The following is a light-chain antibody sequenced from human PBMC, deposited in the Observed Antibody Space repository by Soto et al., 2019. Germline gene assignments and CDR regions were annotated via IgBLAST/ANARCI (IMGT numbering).Light chain of an antibody. CDR1: SGSIASNY. J-gene: IGLJ3*02. CDR2: EDN. Sequence: NFMLTQPHSVSASPGKTVIISCTRSSGSIASNYVQWYQQRPVSSPTTVIYEDNQRPSVVPDRFSGSIDSSSNSASLTISGLETEDEADYFCQSYDATNQVFGGGTKLTVL. V-gene: IGLV6-57*01. CDR3: QSYDATNQV.